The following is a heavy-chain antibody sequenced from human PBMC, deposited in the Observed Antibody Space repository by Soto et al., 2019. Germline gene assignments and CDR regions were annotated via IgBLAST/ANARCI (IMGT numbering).Heavy chain of an antibody. J-gene: IGHJ4*02. Sequence: GGSLRLSCAASGFTCSNFAMSWVRQAPGKGLEWVSTISGSGGSTFYADSVKGRFTISRDTSKNTLYLQMNSLRAEDTAVYYCAKSTSYTTGWCDYWGQGTLVTVSS. CDR1: GFTCSNFA. D-gene: IGHD6-19*01. CDR3: AKSTSYTTGWCDY. CDR2: ISGSGGST. V-gene: IGHV3-23*01.